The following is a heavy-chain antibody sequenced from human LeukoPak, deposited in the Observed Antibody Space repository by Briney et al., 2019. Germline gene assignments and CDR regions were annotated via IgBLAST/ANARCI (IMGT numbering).Heavy chain of an antibody. J-gene: IGHJ3*02. CDR1: GFTFSSYS. Sequence: GGSLRLSCAATGFTFSSYSMNWVRQAPGKGLEWVSSISSSSSYIYYADSVKSRFTISRDNAKNSLYLQMNSLRAEDTAVYYCAADAFDIWGQGTMVTVSS. CDR3: AADAFDI. V-gene: IGHV3-21*01. CDR2: ISSSSSYI.